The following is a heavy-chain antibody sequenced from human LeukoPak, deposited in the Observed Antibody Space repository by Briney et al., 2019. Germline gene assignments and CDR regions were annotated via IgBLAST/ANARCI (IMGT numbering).Heavy chain of an antibody. CDR3: ARSAVVIISPGAFDI. J-gene: IGHJ3*02. CDR2: IYYSGST. V-gene: IGHV4-59*01. CDR1: GGSISSYY. Sequence: TSETLSLTCTVSGGSISSYYWSWIRQPPGKGLGWIGYIYYSGSTNYNPSLKSRVTISVDTSKNQFSLKLSSVTAADTAVYYCARSAVVIISPGAFDIWGQGTMVTVSS. D-gene: IGHD3-3*01.